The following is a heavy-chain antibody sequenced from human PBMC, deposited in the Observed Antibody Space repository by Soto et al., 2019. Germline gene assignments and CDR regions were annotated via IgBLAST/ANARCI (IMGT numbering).Heavy chain of an antibody. D-gene: IGHD2-21*02. CDR3: ARHPSDFWFDP. CDR1: GGSISSSSYF. J-gene: IGHJ5*02. CDR2: IYYSGST. V-gene: IGHV4-39*01. Sequence: PSETLSLTCRVSGGSISSSSYFWGWIRQPPGKGLEWIGSIYYSGSTYYNPSLKSRVTVSVDTSKNQFSLKLSSVTAADTAVYYCARHPSDFWFDPWGQGTLVTVS.